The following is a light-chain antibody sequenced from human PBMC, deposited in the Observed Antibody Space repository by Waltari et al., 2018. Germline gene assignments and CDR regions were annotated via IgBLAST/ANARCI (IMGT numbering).Light chain of an antibody. V-gene: IGKV1-39*01. CDR2: ATC. J-gene: IGKJ1*01. Sequence: DSKMTQSPASLSASVVARVTITCRESQIISSYLNWYQQKPGKSPKLLIYATCSFQSGVPSRFSGSGSETDFTLSIRRLEPEDFATYYWQQSYSTGTFGQGTKVEIK. CDR1: QIISSY. CDR3: QQSYSTGT.